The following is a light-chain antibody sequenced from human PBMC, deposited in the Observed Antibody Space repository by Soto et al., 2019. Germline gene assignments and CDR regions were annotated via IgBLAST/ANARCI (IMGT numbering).Light chain of an antibody. V-gene: IGKV1-9*01. J-gene: IGKJ4*01. CDR1: QGIFSY. Sequence: DIQLTQSPSFLSASIGDRVTLTCRASQGIFSYLAWYQQKPGKAPKLLISAASTLQSGVPSRFSGSGSGTEFTLTISSLQPEDFATYYCQQLNSFPLTVGGGTKVEIK. CDR2: AAS. CDR3: QQLNSFPLT.